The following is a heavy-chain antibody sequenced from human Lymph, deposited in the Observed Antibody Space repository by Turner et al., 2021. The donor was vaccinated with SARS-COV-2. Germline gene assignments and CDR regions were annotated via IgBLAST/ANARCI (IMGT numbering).Heavy chain of an antibody. CDR1: GGTFSSYA. CDR2: IITILAIA. Sequence: QVQLVQSGAEVKKPGSSVKVSCKASGGTFSSYAITWVRQAPGQGLEWMGGIITILAIANYAQKFQGRVTITADKSTSTAYMVLSSLRSEDTAVYYCARDSPYCSSTSCYDPWGQGTLVTVSS. D-gene: IGHD2-2*01. CDR3: ARDSPYCSSTSCYDP. J-gene: IGHJ5*02. V-gene: IGHV1-69*10.